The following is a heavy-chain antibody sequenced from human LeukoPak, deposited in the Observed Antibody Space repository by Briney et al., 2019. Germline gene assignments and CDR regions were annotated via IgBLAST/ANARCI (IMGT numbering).Heavy chain of an antibody. CDR1: GGSFSGYY. CDR3: ASGYSSSWYETDDY. Sequence: SETLSLTCAVYGGSFSGYYWSWIRQPPGKGLEWIGEINHSGSTNYNPSLKSRVTISVDTSKNQFSLKLSSVTAADTAVCYCASGYSSSWYETDDYWGQGTPVTVSS. J-gene: IGHJ4*02. V-gene: IGHV4-34*01. CDR2: INHSGST. D-gene: IGHD6-13*01.